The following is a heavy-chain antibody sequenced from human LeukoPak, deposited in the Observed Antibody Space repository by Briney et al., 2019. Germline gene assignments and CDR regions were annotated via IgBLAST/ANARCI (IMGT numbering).Heavy chain of an antibody. V-gene: IGHV3-23*01. J-gene: IGHJ4*02. CDR1: GFTFSSYG. Sequence: GGSLRLSCAASGFTFSSYGMSWVRQAPGKGLEWVSAISGSGGSTYYADSVKGRFTISRDNSKNTLYLQMNSLRAEDTAVYYCAKSPDPYSSGWYFYYWGQGTLVTVSS. CDR2: ISGSGGST. CDR3: AKSPDPYSSGWYFYY. D-gene: IGHD6-19*01.